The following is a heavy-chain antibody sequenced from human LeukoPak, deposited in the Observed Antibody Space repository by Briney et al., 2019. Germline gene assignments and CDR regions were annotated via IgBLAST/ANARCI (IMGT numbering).Heavy chain of an antibody. CDR1: SGSISGDY. J-gene: IGHJ4*02. CDR3: ARDRGSGGGFDY. Sequence: SETLSLTCTVSSGSISGDYWSWIRQPPGKGLEWIAYIHYTGNTNYNPSLKSRVTISVDTSKNQFSLRLTSVIAADTAVYYCARDRGSGGGFDYWGQGTLVTVSS. V-gene: IGHV4-59*01. D-gene: IGHD6-19*01. CDR2: IHYTGNT.